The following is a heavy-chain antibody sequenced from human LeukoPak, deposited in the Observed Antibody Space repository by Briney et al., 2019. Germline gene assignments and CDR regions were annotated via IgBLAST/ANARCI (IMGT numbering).Heavy chain of an antibody. CDR1: GGSISSGGYS. J-gene: IGHJ4*02. CDR2: IYYSGST. CDR3: ARGYCSSTSCYYFDY. Sequence: PSETLSLTCAVSGGSISSGGYSWSWIRQPPGKGLEWIGYIYYSGSTYYNPSLKSRVTISVDTSKNQFSLKLSSVTAADTAVYYCARGYCSSTSCYYFDYWGQGTLVTVSS. V-gene: IGHV4-31*11. D-gene: IGHD2-2*01.